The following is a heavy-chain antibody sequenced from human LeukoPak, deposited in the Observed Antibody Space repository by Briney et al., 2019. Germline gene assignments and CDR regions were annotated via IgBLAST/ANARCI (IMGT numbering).Heavy chain of an antibody. V-gene: IGHV1-69*05. CDR3: ARGLSRHQLWLDY. J-gene: IGHJ4*02. CDR1: GGTFSSYS. D-gene: IGHD5-18*01. CDR2: ISPIFDTA. Sequence: SVKVSCKASGGTFSSYSISWVRQAPGQGLEWMGGISPIFDTANYAQRFQGRVTITTDESTSTAYMELSSLRSEDTAVYYCARGLSRHQLWLDYWGQGTLVTVSS.